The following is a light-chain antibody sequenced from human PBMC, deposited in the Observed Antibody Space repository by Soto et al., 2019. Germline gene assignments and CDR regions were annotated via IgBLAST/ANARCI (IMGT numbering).Light chain of an antibody. CDR2: LAS. J-gene: IGKJ5*01. V-gene: IGKV2-28*01. Sequence: DVVMTQTPVSLPVTPGEPASISCRSSQSLLYSNGNNYLDWYLQKPGQSPHLLISLASNRASGGPDRFSGSGSGTDFTLKISRVEAEDVGVYYCMQALQTPFTFCQGTRLEIK. CDR1: QSLLYSNGNNY. CDR3: MQALQTPFT.